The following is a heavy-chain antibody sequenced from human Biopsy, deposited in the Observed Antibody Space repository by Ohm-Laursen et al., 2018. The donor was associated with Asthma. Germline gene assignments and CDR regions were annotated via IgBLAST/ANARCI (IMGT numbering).Heavy chain of an antibody. D-gene: IGHD3-9*01. J-gene: IGHJ3*02. CDR1: GFIFINYA. Sequence: VASVKVSCKASGFIFINYAIHWVRQAPGQSLEWMGWINAGNGNTKYSQKFQGRVTISRDTSASTAYMDLSSLRSEDTAVYYCARTYYDFLTGQVNDAFATWGQGTMVTVSS. CDR3: ARTYYDFLTGQVNDAFAT. V-gene: IGHV1-3*01. CDR2: INAGNGNT.